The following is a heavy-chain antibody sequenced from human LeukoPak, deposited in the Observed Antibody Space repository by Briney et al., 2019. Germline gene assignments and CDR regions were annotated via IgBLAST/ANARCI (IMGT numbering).Heavy chain of an antibody. J-gene: IGHJ4*02. CDR2: IYHSGST. D-gene: IGHD6-19*01. CDR3: ARHSWPGYSSGWIHPYYFDY. CDR1: GYSISSGYY. V-gene: IGHV4-38-2*01. Sequence: SETLSLTCAVSGYSISSGYYGGWIRQPPGKGLEWIGSIYHSGSTYYNPSLKSRVTISVDTSKNQFSLKLSSVTAADTAVYYCARHSWPGYSSGWIHPYYFDYWGQGTLVTVSS.